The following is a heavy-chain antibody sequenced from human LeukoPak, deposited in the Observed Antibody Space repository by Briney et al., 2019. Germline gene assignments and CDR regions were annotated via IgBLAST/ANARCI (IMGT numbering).Heavy chain of an antibody. CDR2: IYHSGST. J-gene: IGHJ4*02. D-gene: IGHD4-17*01. V-gene: IGHV4-38-2*01. CDR1: GYSISSGYY. CDR3: ATQIHDYGDYFDY. Sequence: SETLSLTCAVSGYSISSGYYWGWIRQPPGKGLEWIGSIYHSGSTYYNPSLKSRVTISVDTSKNQFSLKLSSVTAADTAVYYCATQIHDYGDYFDYWGQGTLVTVSS.